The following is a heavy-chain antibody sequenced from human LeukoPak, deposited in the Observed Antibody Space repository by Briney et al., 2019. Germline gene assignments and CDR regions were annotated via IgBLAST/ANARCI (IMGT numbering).Heavy chain of an antibody. CDR2: IYTGGTP. J-gene: IGHJ6*03. CDR3: TRAVRTPRYFYYYMDV. CDR1: GFTVSSDY. Sequence: GGSLRLSCAASGFTVSSDYMAWVRQPPGKGLEWVSVIYTGGTPYYADSVRGRFIISRDISKNMVYLQINSLRVEDTAVYYCTRAVRTPRYFYYYMDVWGKGTTVIVSS. V-gene: IGHV3-53*01. D-gene: IGHD2-15*01.